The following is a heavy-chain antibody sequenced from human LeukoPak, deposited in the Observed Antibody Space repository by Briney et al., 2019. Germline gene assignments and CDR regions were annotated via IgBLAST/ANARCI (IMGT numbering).Heavy chain of an antibody. CDR3: ARVRGDYARGMNGMDV. CDR1: GYTFTSYY. V-gene: IGHV1-46*01. D-gene: IGHD4-17*01. J-gene: IGHJ6*04. Sequence: ASVKVSCKASGYTFTSYYMHWVRQAPGQGLEWMGIIDPSGGSTSYAQRFQGRVTMTRDTSTNTVYMELSSLRSEDTAVYYCARVRGDYARGMNGMDVWGKGTTVIVSS. CDR2: IDPSGGST.